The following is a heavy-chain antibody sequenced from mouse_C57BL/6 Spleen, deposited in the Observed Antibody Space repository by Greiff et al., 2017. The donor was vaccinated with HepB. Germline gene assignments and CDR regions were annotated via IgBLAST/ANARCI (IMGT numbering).Heavy chain of an antibody. J-gene: IGHJ4*01. CDR1: GYTFTSYW. CDR3: ARRGYGNYVGAMDY. CDR2: IDPSDSYT. Sequence: QVQLQQPGAELVMPGASVKLSCKASGYTFTSYWMHWVKQRPGQGLEWIGEIDPSDSYTNYNQKFKGKSTLTVDKSSSTAYMQLSSLTSEDSAVYYCARRGYGNYVGAMDYWGQGTSVTVSS. D-gene: IGHD2-1*01. V-gene: IGHV1-69*01.